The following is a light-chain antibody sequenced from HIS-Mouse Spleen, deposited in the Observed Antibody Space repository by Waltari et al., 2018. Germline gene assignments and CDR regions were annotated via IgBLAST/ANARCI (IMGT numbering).Light chain of an antibody. CDR1: SSNIGSNY. Sequence: QSVLTQPPSASGTPGQRVTISCSGSSSNIGSNYVYWYQQLPGTAPTLLIYRNNRRPYGVPDRFSGSKSGTSASLAISGIRSEDEADYYCAAWDDSLSGPVFGGGTKLTVL. J-gene: IGLJ3*02. CDR2: RNN. V-gene: IGLV1-47*01. CDR3: AAWDDSLSGPV.